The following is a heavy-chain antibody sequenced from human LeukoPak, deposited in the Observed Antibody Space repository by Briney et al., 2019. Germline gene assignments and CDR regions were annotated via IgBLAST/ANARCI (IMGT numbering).Heavy chain of an antibody. CDR3: AKSTGGYGDLYYFDY. J-gene: IGHJ4*02. D-gene: IGHD4-17*01. Sequence: GGSLRLSCAASGFTFDDYAMHWVRQAPGKGLEWVSGISWNSGSIGYADFVKGRFTISRDNAKNSLYLQMNSLRAEDTALYYCAKSTGGYGDLYYFDYWGQGTLVTVSS. CDR1: GFTFDDYA. CDR2: ISWNSGSI. V-gene: IGHV3-9*01.